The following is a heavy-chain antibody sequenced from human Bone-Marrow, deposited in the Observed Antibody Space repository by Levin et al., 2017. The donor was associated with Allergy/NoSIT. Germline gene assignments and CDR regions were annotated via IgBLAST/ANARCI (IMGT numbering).Heavy chain of an antibody. CDR2: MNTNSGNT. CDR3: ARGAQRSFDY. Sequence: ASVKVSCKASGYTFTAYDVNWVRQASGQGLEWMGWMNTNSGNTGYAQKFQGRVSMTRSISTSTAYLELSSLRSGDTAVYYCARGAQRSFDYWGQGTLVTVSS. V-gene: IGHV1-8*01. CDR1: GYTFTAYD. J-gene: IGHJ4*02. D-gene: IGHD3-10*01.